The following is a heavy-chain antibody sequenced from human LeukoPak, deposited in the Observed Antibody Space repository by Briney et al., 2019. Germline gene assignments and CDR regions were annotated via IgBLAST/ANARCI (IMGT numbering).Heavy chain of an antibody. J-gene: IGHJ6*02. CDR2: IYHSGSS. Sequence: SETLSLTCTVSGGSISSESYYWSWIRQPAGKGLEWIGHIYHSGSSNYNASLKSRVTISVGTSKNQVTLRLSSVTAADTAVYYCARVLSGWYGMDVWGQGTTVIVSS. V-gene: IGHV4-61*09. CDR1: GGSISSESYY. D-gene: IGHD6-19*01. CDR3: ARVLSGWYGMDV.